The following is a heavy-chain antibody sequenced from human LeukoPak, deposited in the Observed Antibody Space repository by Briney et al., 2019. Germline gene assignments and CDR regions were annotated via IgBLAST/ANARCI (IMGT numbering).Heavy chain of an antibody. CDR1: GGSISSYY. Sequence: PSETLSLTCTVSGGSISSYYWSWIRQPPGNGLEWIGHIYYSGSTNYNPSLKSRVTISVDTSKNQFSLKLSSVTAADTAVYYCARKWSSSSSWYGWYFDLWGRGTLVTVSS. J-gene: IGHJ2*01. D-gene: IGHD6-13*01. CDR2: IYYSGST. V-gene: IGHV4-59*01. CDR3: ARKWSSSSSWYGWYFDL.